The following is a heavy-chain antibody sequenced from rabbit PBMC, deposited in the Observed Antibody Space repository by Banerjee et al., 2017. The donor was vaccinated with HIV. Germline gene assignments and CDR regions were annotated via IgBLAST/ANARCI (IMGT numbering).Heavy chain of an antibody. CDR3: ARDLAGVIGWNFGL. V-gene: IGHV1S45*01. Sequence: QEQLEESGGGLVKPEGSLTLTCKASGFSFSNKYVMCWVRQAPGKGLEWIACINTSSGNTVYASWAKGRFTISKTSSTVDLKMTSLTAADTATYFCARDLAGVIGWNFGLWGQGTLVTVS. J-gene: IGHJ4*01. D-gene: IGHD4-1*01. CDR1: GFSFSNKYV. CDR2: INTSSGNT.